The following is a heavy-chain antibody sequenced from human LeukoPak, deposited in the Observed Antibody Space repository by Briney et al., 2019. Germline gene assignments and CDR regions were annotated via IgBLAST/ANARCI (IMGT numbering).Heavy chain of an antibody. Sequence: PGGSLRLSCAASGFTFSSYEMNWVRQAPGKGLEWVSYISSSGSTIYYADSVKGRFTISRDNSKNTLYLQMNSLRAEDTAVYYCAKVGTNRLRLGELSLYHWGQGTLVTVSS. D-gene: IGHD3-16*02. J-gene: IGHJ4*02. CDR3: AKVGTNRLRLGELSLYH. CDR1: GFTFSSYE. CDR2: ISSSGSTI. V-gene: IGHV3-48*03.